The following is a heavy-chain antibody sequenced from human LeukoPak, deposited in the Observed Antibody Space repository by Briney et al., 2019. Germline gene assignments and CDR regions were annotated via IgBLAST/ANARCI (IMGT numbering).Heavy chain of an antibody. CDR1: GDSVSSTDAA. CDR3: ARDRGWWGTFDP. J-gene: IGHJ5*02. D-gene: IGHD6-19*01. Sequence: SQTLSLTCAISGDSVSSTDAAWNWARQSPSRGLEWLGRTYYRSKWSTDYADSVKGRITINPDTSKNQFSLQLNSVIPEDTAMYFCARDRGWWGTFDPWGQGTLVTVSS. V-gene: IGHV6-1*01. CDR2: TYYRSKWST.